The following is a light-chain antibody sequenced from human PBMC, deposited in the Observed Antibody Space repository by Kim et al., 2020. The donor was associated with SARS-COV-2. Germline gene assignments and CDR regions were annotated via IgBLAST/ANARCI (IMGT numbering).Light chain of an antibody. V-gene: IGLV2-14*01. CDR2: EVT. CDR1: SSDFDDYKY. Sequence: QATTISCTGTSSDFDDYKYVSWYQQHPVKAPKLMIYEVTKRPSGVSYRFSGSKSGNTASLTISGLQAEDEADYYCSSYTSSSGLMVFGGGTQLTVL. J-gene: IGLJ3*02. CDR3: SSYTSSSGLMV.